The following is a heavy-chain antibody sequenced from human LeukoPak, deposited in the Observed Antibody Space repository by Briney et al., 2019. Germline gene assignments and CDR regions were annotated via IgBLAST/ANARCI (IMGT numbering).Heavy chain of an antibody. CDR3: AKDLGY. CDR1: GGSFSGYY. J-gene: IGHJ4*02. Sequence: SETLSLTCAVYGGSFSGYYWSWIRQPPGKGLEWIGEINHSGSTNYNPSLKSRVTISVDTSKNQFSLKLSSVTAADTAVYYCAKDLGYWGQGTLVTVSS. CDR2: INHSGST. V-gene: IGHV4-34*01.